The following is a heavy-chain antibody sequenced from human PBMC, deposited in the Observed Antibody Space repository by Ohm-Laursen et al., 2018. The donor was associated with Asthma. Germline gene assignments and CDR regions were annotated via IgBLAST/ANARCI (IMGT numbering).Heavy chain of an antibody. V-gene: IGHV1-46*01. J-gene: IGHJ5*02. CDR3: ARGPGSPYNWFDP. Sequence: ASVKVSCKVSGGTFSSYAITWVRQAPGQGLEWMGIINPSGGSTSYAQKFQGRVTMTRDTSTSTVYMELSSLRSEDTAVYYCARGPGSPYNWFDPWGQGTLVTVSS. D-gene: IGHD6-19*01. CDR1: GGTFSSYA. CDR2: INPSGGST.